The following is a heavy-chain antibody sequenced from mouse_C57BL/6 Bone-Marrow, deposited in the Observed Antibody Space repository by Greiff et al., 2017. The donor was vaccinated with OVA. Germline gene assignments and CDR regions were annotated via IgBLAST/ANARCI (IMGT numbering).Heavy chain of an antibody. D-gene: IGHD2-4*01. CDR1: EYEFPSHD. CDR3: VRQRKDYDGWYFDV. V-gene: IGHV5-2*01. Sequence: EVQRVESGGGLVQPGESLKLSCESNEYEFPSHDMSWVRKTPEKRLELVAAIHRAGGSTYYPDTMEGRFIISRDNTKKTLYLQMSSLRSEQTALYYGVRQRKDYDGWYFDVWGTGTTVTVSS. J-gene: IGHJ1*03. CDR2: IHRAGGST.